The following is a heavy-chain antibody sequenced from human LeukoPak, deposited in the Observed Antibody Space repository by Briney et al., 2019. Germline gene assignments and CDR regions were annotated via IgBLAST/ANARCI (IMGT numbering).Heavy chain of an antibody. Sequence: ASVKVSCKASGYTFSSYDMNWVRQATGQGLEWMGWMNPNSDNTGYAQKFQGRVTITRNTSISTAYMELSSLRSEDTAVYYCVRGSLSNGIPDYWGQGTLVTVSS. V-gene: IGHV1-8*03. J-gene: IGHJ4*02. CDR1: GYTFSSYD. CDR3: VRGSLSNGIPDY. CDR2: MNPNSDNT. D-gene: IGHD1-26*01.